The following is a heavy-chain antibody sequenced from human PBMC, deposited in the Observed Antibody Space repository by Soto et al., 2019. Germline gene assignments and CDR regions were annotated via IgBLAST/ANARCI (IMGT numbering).Heavy chain of an antibody. CDR2: ISWNSGSI. CDR3: AKDTGGHIVATIFGY. V-gene: IGHV3-9*01. J-gene: IGHJ4*02. Sequence: GGSLRLSCAASGFTFDSYAMNWVRQAPGKCLEWVSGISWNSGSIGYADSVKGRFTISRDIAKNSLYLQMNSLRAEDTALYYCAKDTGGHIVATIFGYWGQGTLVTVSS. CDR1: GFTFDSYA. D-gene: IGHD5-12*01.